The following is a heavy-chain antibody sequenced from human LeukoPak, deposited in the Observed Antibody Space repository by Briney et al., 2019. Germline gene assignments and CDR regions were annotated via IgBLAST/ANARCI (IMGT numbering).Heavy chain of an antibody. D-gene: IGHD3-22*01. CDR3: ARERQVGKWLSW. CDR2: ISSSSSTI. Sequence: PGGSLRLSCAASGFAFSDYYMSWVRQAPGKGLEWVSYISSSSSTIYYADSVKGRFTISRDNAKNSLYLQMNSLRAEDTAVYYCARERQVGKWLSWWGQGALVTVSS. J-gene: IGHJ4*02. CDR1: GFAFSDYY. V-gene: IGHV3-11*04.